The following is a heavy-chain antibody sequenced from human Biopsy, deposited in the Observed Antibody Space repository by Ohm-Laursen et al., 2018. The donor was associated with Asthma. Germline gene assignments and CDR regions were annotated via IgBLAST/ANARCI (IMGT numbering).Heavy chain of an antibody. CDR2: INSVFGTT. Sequence: GVSVKVSCKSLGGTFNTYVIGWARQAPGQGLEWMGGINSVFGTTTYPQKFQDRVTITADDSTSTVYMELSSLRSEDTAVYYCARKAGSCISRTCYSLDFWGQGTLVTVSS. CDR1: GGTFNTYV. J-gene: IGHJ4*02. D-gene: IGHD2-2*01. V-gene: IGHV1-69*13. CDR3: ARKAGSCISRTCYSLDF.